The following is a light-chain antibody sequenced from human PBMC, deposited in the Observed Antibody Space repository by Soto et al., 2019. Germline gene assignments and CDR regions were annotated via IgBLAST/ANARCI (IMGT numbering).Light chain of an antibody. CDR1: QSVSSY. V-gene: IGKV3-20*01. CDR3: QQYGSSWT. Sequence: EIVLTQSPATLSLSPGERATVFCRASQSVSSYLVWYQQKPGQAPRLLIYGASSRATGIPDRFSGSGSGTDFTLTISRLEPEDFAVYYCQQYGSSWTFGQGTKVDI. CDR2: GAS. J-gene: IGKJ1*01.